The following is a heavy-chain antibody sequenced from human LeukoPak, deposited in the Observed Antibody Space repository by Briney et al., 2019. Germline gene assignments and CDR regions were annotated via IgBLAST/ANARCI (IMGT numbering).Heavy chain of an antibody. V-gene: IGHV3-20*01. J-gene: IGHJ4*02. CDR2: INWNGGGA. CDR3: ARGGVSSSSIPYFDY. D-gene: IGHD6-6*01. Sequence: GGSLRLSCAASGFTFDDYGMSWVRQAPGKGLEWVSGINWNGGGAGYGDSVKGRFTISRDNAKNSLYLQMNSLRAEDTALYHCARGGVSSSSIPYFDYWGQGTLVTVSS. CDR1: GFTFDDYG.